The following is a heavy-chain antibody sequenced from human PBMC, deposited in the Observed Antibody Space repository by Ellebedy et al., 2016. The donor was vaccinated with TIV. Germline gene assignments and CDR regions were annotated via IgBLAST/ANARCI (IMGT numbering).Heavy chain of an antibody. CDR1: GFTFSNYA. CDR3: ARVNGYFDH. Sequence: ESLKISCAASGFTFSNYAMNWIRQPPGKGLEWIGYISYSGSTIYNPSLKSRITISLDTSKNRFSLKLTSVTAADTAVYYCARVNGYFDHWGQGTLVTVSS. CDR2: ISYSGST. V-gene: IGHV4-59*01. D-gene: IGHD2-8*01. J-gene: IGHJ4*02.